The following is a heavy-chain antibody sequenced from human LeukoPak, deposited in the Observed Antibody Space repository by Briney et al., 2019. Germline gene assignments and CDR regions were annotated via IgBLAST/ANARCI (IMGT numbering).Heavy chain of an antibody. CDR2: ISGSGGST. V-gene: IGHV3-23*01. CDR1: GFTLSNYV. Sequence: PGGSLRLSCAASGFTLSNYVMTWVRQAPGKGLEWVSAISGSGGSTYYADSVKGRFTISRDNSKNTLYLQMNSLRAEDTAVYYCENLPAASGYWGQGTLVTVSS. J-gene: IGHJ4*02. D-gene: IGHD2-2*01. CDR3: ENLPAASGY.